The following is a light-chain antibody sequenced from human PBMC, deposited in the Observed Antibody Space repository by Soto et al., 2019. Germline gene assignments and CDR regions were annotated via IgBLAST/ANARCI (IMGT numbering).Light chain of an antibody. V-gene: IGKV3-11*01. J-gene: IGKJ2*01. CDR1: QRLSTY. CDR2: DTS. Sequence: DIVLTQSPATLSLSPGERATLACGASQRLSTYLAWYQQKPGQAPRLLIYDTSKRATGVPTRFSGSGSRTDFTLTISIREPEDFALYNCQQLSTWPPGYTFGQGTKLDIK. CDR3: QQLSTWPPGYT.